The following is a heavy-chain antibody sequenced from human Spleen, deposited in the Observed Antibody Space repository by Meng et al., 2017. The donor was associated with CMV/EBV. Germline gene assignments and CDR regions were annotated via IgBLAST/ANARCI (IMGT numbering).Heavy chain of an antibody. Sequence: GESLKISCAASGFTFSSYWMSWVRQAPGKGLEWVANIKQDGSEKYYVDSVKGRFTISRDNAKNSLYLQMNSLRAEDTAVDYCARSPRNYYYYGMDVWGQGTTVTVSS. CDR3: ARSPRNYYYYGMDV. V-gene: IGHV3-7*01. CDR2: IKQDGSEK. J-gene: IGHJ6*02. D-gene: IGHD1-14*01. CDR1: GFTFSSYW.